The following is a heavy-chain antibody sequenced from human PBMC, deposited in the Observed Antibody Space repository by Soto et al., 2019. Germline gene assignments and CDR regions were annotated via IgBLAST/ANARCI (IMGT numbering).Heavy chain of an antibody. CDR3: ATLTPPFDY. V-gene: IGHV4-38-2*02. Sequence: KPSETLSLTCTVSGYSINSGYYWGWVRQSPGKGLEWIGTIYHSGTTFYNPPLKSRVTISVDTSKNQFSLKLNSVTAADTAVYYCATLTPPFDYWGQGTLVTVSS. J-gene: IGHJ4*02. CDR1: GYSINSGYY. CDR2: IYHSGTT. D-gene: IGHD3-9*01.